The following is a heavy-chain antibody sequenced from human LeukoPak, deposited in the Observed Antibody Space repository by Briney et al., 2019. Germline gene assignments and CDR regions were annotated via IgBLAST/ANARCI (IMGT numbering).Heavy chain of an antibody. CDR3: AREPVPCSSGLQY. J-gene: IGHJ4*02. Sequence: SVKVSCKVSGITFSYSTISWVRQAPGQGLEWMGRVIPIFGTADYAQKFQGRVTMTTDESTNTAYMELSSLRSEDTAVYFCAREPVPCSSGLQYWGQGTLVTVSS. CDR1: GITFSYST. V-gene: IGHV1-69*05. CDR2: VIPIFGTA. D-gene: IGHD3-22*01.